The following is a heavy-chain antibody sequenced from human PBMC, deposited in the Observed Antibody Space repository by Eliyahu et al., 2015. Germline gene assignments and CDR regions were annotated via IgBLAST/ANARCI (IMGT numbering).Heavy chain of an antibody. CDR1: GFXFTNYG. J-gene: IGHJ4*02. V-gene: IGHV3-30*03. Sequence: QVHLVESGGGVVQPGRSLXLSCAASGFXFTNYGXHWVRQTPGKGLEWVAVISYDGSTKYYADSVKGRFTISRDNSKNTVYLQMNSLKAEDTAVYYCARRSPSYDYGDARMVFDFWGQGTLVTVSS. D-gene: IGHD4-17*01. CDR2: ISYDGSTK. CDR3: ARRSPSYDYGDARMVFDF.